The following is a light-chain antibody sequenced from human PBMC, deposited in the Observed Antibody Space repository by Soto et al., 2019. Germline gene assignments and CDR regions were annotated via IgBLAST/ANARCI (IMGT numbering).Light chain of an antibody. J-gene: IGLJ1*01. CDR1: SSDVGGYNY. V-gene: IGLV2-11*01. CDR2: DVS. Sequence: QSVLTQPRSASGSPGQSITISCTGTSSDVGGYNYVSWYQQHPAKAPKLIIFDVSKRPSGVPNLFSGSKSGNTASLTISGLRAEDEADYYCCSYVGRNTYVFGTGTKLTVL. CDR3: CSYVGRNTYV.